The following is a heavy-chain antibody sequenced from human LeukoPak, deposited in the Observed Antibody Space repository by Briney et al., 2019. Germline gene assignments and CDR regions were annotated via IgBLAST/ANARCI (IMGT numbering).Heavy chain of an antibody. V-gene: IGHV3-30*19. J-gene: IGHJ6*03. CDR3: ARGVQLTPSPSNPYYMDV. D-gene: IGHD4-11*01. CDR1: GFTFSSYG. Sequence: GGSLRLSCAASGFTFSSYGMHWVRQAPGKGLEWVAVISYDGSNKYYADSVKGRFTISRDNSKNTLYLQMNSLRAEDTAVYYCARGVQLTPSPSNPYYMDVWGKGTTVTVSS. CDR2: ISYDGSNK.